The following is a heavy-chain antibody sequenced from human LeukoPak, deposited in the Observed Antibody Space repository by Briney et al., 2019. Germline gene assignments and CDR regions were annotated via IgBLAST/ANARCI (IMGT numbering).Heavy chain of an antibody. CDR3: ARVYCSGSSCYYYYYMDV. Sequence: GGSLRLSCAASGFTFDDYGMSWVRQAPGKGLEWVSGINWNGGSTGYADSVKGRFTISRDNAKNSLYLQMNSLRAEDTALYYCARVYCSGSSCYYYYYMDVWGKGTTVTVYS. CDR2: INWNGGST. CDR1: GFTFDDYG. V-gene: IGHV3-20*04. J-gene: IGHJ6*03. D-gene: IGHD2-15*01.